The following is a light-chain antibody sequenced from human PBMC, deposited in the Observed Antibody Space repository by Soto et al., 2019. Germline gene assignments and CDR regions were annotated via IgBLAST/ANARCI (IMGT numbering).Light chain of an antibody. CDR1: QSSSSY. CDR3: QQRSNWPPWT. J-gene: IGKJ1*01. CDR2: DAS. Sequence: EIVLTQSPATLSLSPGERATLSCRASQSSSSYLAWYQQKPGQAPRLLIDDASNRATGIPARFSGRGPGTDFTLTISSLEPVDFAVYYCQQRSNWPPWTFGQGDKVEIK. V-gene: IGKV3-11*01.